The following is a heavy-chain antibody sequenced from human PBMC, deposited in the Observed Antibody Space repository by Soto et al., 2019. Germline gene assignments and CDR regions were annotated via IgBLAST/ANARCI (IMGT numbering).Heavy chain of an antibody. CDR1: GYTFRNYY. D-gene: IGHD3-22*01. J-gene: IGHJ4*02. Sequence: XSVKVSCKASGYTFRNYYIHWVRQAPGQGLEWMGLINPSGGATSYSQRFQGRVTITKDSSTSTVYMELSSLGSEDTAVYYCGRAFDRSGLYWGQGNLVTVSS. CDR2: INPSGGAT. V-gene: IGHV1-46*01. CDR3: GRAFDRSGLY.